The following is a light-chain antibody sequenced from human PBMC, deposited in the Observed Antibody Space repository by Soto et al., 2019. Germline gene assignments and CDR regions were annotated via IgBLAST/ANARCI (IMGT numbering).Light chain of an antibody. CDR2: AAS. Sequence: SVLTQSPGTLSLSPGEGATLSCRTSQSISSTYLAWYQQRPGQAPSLLIYAASSRATGIPDRFSGSGSGTDFTLTISRLEPEDFAVYYCQQYFGSLYTFGQGTKLESK. J-gene: IGKJ2*01. CDR1: QSISSTY. CDR3: QQYFGSLYT. V-gene: IGKV3-20*01.